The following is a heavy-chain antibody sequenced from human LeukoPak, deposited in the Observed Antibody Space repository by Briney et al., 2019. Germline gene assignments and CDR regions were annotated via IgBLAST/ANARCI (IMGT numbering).Heavy chain of an antibody. CDR3: AKHPVGATYYMDV. CDR1: GFSFSNYA. V-gene: IGHV3-23*01. D-gene: IGHD1-26*01. CDR2: ITADGGST. J-gene: IGHJ6*03. Sequence: GGSLRLSCEVSGFSFSNYAMNWVRQAPGKGLEWVSAITADGGSTHYTISVKGRFIISRDTPKNTLYLQMNSLRAEDTAVYYCAKHPVGATYYMDVWGKGTTVTVSS.